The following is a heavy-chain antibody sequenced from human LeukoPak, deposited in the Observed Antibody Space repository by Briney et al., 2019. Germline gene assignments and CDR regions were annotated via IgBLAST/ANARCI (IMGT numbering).Heavy chain of an antibody. CDR2: IWYDGSNK. D-gene: IGHD3-10*01. V-gene: IGHV3-33*08. Sequence: GGSLRLSCAASGFTFSSYSMHWVRQAPGKGLEWVAVIWYDGSNKYYADSVKGRFTISRDNSKNTLYLQMNSLRAEDTAVYYCARARYYYGSGSQYYFDYWGQGTLVTVSS. CDR3: ARARYYYGSGSQYYFDY. CDR1: GFTFSSYS. J-gene: IGHJ4*02.